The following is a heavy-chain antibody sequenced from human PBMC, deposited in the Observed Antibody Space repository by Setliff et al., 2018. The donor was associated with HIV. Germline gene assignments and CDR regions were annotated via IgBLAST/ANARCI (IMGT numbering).Heavy chain of an antibody. D-gene: IGHD3-10*01. V-gene: IGHV4-4*07. CDR3: ARVRRFGEFSPNYYGMDV. CDR1: GGSISSYY. Sequence: PSETLSLTCTVSGGSISSYYWSWIRQPAGKGLEWIGRIYTSGSTNYSPSLKSRVTISLDTSQNQFSLKLSSVTAADTAIYYCARVRRFGEFSPNYYGMDVWGQGTTVTVSS. CDR2: IYTSGST. J-gene: IGHJ6*02.